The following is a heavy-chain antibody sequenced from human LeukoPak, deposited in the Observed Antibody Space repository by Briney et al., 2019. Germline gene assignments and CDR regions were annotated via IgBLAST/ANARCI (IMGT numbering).Heavy chain of an antibody. Sequence: AGGSLRLSCAASGFTVSNNYMSWVRQAPGKGLEWVSVIHSGGTTNYADSVQGRFTISRDNSKTTVYLRMNSLRAEDTAVYYCARDSDSGYGPFASWGQGTLVTVSS. V-gene: IGHV3-53*01. CDR1: GFTVSNNY. CDR3: ARDSDSGYGPFAS. J-gene: IGHJ4*02. CDR2: IHSGGTT. D-gene: IGHD5-12*01.